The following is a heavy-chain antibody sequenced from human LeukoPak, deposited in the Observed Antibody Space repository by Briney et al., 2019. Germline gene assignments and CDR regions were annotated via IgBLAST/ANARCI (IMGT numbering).Heavy chain of an antibody. D-gene: IGHD3-10*01. V-gene: IGHV4-59*08. CDR2: IYYSGRT. J-gene: IGHJ3*02. CDR1: GGSISSYY. CDR3: ARRNYGSGSYLDAFDI. Sequence: PSETLSLTCTVSGGSISSYYWSWIRQPPGKGLESIGYIYYSGRTNYNPSLKSRVTILVDTSKNQFSLKLSSVTAADTAVYYCARRNYGSGSYLDAFDIWGQGTMVTVSS.